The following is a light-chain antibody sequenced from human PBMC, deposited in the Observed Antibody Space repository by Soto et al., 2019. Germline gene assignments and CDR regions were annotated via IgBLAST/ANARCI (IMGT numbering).Light chain of an antibody. CDR1: QDITNY. V-gene: IGKV1-33*01. CDR3: QQYDTLPLT. J-gene: IGKJ5*01. CDR2: DSS. Sequence: DIQMTQSPSSLSASVGDRVTIICQASQDITNYLNWYQQKPGKAPNLLIHDSSNLETGVTSRFSGSGTGTYFSFTLRSLQPEDIATYYCQQYDTLPLTFGQGTRLEIK.